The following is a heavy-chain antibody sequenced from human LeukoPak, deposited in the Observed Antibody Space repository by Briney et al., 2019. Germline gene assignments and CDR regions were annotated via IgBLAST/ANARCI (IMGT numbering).Heavy chain of an antibody. Sequence: GGSLRLSCAASGLTFSNYAMSWVRQAPGKGLEWVSAISGSGGSTYYADSVKGRFTISRDNSKNTLYLQMNSLRAEDTAVYYCAKDYVMVRGVIAGRYFDYWGQGTLVTVSS. CDR1: GLTFSNYA. CDR3: AKDYVMVRGVIAGRYFDY. CDR2: ISGSGGST. D-gene: IGHD3-10*01. J-gene: IGHJ4*02. V-gene: IGHV3-23*01.